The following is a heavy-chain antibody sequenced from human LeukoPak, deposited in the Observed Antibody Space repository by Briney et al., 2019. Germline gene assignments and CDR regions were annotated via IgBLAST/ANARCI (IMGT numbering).Heavy chain of an antibody. CDR3: ARPRYCSSISCYFHAFDV. V-gene: IGHV3-23*01. J-gene: IGHJ3*01. Sequence: GRSLRLSCAASGFTFSSYAMSWVRQAPGKGLEWVSAISGSGGSTYYADSVKGRFTISRDNSKNTLYLQMNSLRAEDTAVYYCARPRYCSSISCYFHAFDVWGQGTMVTVSS. CDR2: ISGSGGST. D-gene: IGHD2-2*01. CDR1: GFTFSSYA.